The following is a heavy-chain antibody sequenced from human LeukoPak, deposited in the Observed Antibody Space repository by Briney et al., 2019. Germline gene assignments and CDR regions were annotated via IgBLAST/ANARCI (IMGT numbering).Heavy chain of an antibody. CDR2: IWYDGSNK. CDR3: AREGVGAYYFDY. CDR1: GFTFSSYA. Sequence: GRSLRLSCAASGFTFSSYAMHWVRQAPGKGLEWVAVIWYDGSNKYYADSVKGRFTIARDNSKNTLYLQMNSLRAEDTAEYYCAREGVGAYYFDYWGQGTLVTVSS. D-gene: IGHD1-26*01. V-gene: IGHV3-33*08. J-gene: IGHJ4*02.